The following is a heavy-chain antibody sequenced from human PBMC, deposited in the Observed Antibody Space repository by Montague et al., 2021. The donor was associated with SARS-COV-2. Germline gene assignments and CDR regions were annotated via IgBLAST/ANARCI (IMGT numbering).Heavy chain of an antibody. CDR2: IYYSGST. D-gene: IGHD2-2*02. J-gene: IGHJ6*02. CDR3: ARDPSRQPLLYPIGDYYYGMDV. V-gene: IGHV4-39*07. Sequence: SETLSLTCTVSGGSISSSSYYWGWIHQAPGKGLEWIGSIYYSGSTYYNPSLKSRVTISVDTSKNQFSLKLSSVTAADTAVYYCARDPSRQPLLYPIGDYYYGMDVWGQGTTVTVSS. CDR1: GGSISSSSYY.